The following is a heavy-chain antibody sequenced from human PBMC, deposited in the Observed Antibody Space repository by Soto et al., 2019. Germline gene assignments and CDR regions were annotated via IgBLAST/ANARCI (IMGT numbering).Heavy chain of an antibody. Sequence: GGSLRLSCAASGFTFSNAWMNWVRQAPGKGLEWVGRIKSKTDGGTTDYAAPVKGRFTISRDDSKNTLYLQMNSLKTEDTAVYYCTTWPPYYYDSSLDPYYFDYWGQGTLVTVSS. CDR3: TTWPPYYYDSSLDPYYFDY. CDR1: GFTFSNAW. D-gene: IGHD3-22*01. CDR2: IKSKTDGGTT. V-gene: IGHV3-15*07. J-gene: IGHJ4*02.